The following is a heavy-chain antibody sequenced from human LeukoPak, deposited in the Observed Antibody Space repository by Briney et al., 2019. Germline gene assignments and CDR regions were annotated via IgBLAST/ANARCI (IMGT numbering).Heavy chain of an antibody. D-gene: IGHD6-13*01. Sequence: GGSLRLSCAASGFSFSSYSLKWVRQAPGKGLEWVASISENGRAKPYVASVRGRFTISRDNTKNSLYLQMNSPRVEDTAVYFCARGGAAADRKRGIDYWGQGTLVTVSS. V-gene: IGHV3-7*01. CDR3: ARGGAAADRKRGIDY. J-gene: IGHJ4*02. CDR2: ISENGRAK. CDR1: GFSFSSYS.